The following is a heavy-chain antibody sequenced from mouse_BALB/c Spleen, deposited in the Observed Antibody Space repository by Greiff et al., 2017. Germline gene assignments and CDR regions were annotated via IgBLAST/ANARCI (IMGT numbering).Heavy chain of an antibody. D-gene: IGHD2-4*01. CDR3: ARSGLRRGDAMDY. CDR1: GFTFSSFG. CDR2: ISSGSSTI. V-gene: IGHV5-17*02. J-gene: IGHJ4*01. Sequence: EVKLQESGGGLVQPGGSRKLSCAASGFTFSSFGMHWVRQAPEKGLEWVAYISSGSSTIYYADTVKGRFTISRDNPKNTLFLQMTSLRSEDTAMYYCARSGLRRGDAMDYWGQGTSVTVSS.